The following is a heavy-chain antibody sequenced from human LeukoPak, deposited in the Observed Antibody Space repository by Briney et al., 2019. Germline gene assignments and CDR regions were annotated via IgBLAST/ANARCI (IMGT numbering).Heavy chain of an antibody. CDR3: VRGVRLADY. J-gene: IGHJ4*02. CDR1: GFRFSTFW. V-gene: IGHV3-7*01. CDR2: IKQGGNEK. Sequence: GGSLRLSCAASGFRFSTFWMSWVRQAPRKGLEWVANIKQGGNEKYYVDSVKGRFTISRDNAKNSLYLQMNSLRAEDTAVYYCVRGVRLADYWGQGTLVTVSS. D-gene: IGHD2-21*01.